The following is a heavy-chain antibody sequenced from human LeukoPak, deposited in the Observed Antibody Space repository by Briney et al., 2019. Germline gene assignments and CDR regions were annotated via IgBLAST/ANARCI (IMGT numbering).Heavy chain of an antibody. CDR3: ARHRDYYFDY. CDR2: IYYSGST. CDR1: GGSTSSSSYY. J-gene: IGHJ4*02. V-gene: IGHV4-39*01. Sequence: SETLSLTCTVSGGSTSSSSYYWGWIRQPPGKGLEWIGSIYYSGSTYYNPSLKSRVTISVDTSKNQFSLKLSSVTAADTAVYYCARHRDYYFDYWGQGTLVTVSS.